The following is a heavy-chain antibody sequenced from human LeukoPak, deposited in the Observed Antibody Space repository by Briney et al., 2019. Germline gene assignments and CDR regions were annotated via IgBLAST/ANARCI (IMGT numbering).Heavy chain of an antibody. Sequence: GASLRLSCAASGFTFSSYAMSWVRQAPGEGLEWVSAISGSGGSTYYADSVKGRFTISRDNSKNTLYLQMNSLRAEDTAVYYCAKDGVAAPPFDYWGQGTLVTVSS. CDR1: GFTFSSYA. V-gene: IGHV3-23*01. CDR2: ISGSGGST. J-gene: IGHJ4*02. CDR3: AKDGVAAPPFDY. D-gene: IGHD6-13*01.